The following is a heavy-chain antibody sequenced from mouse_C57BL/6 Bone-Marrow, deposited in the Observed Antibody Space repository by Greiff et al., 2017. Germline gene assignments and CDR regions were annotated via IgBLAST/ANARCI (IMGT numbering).Heavy chain of an antibody. D-gene: IGHD2-10*02. CDR1: GYTFTSYW. CDR3: ARDTYYFDY. V-gene: IGHV1-69*01. J-gene: IGHJ2*01. CDR2: IDPSDSYT. Sequence: QVQLQQPGAELVMPGASVKLSCKASGYTFTSYWMHWVKQRPGQGLEWIGEIDPSDSYTNYNQKFKGKSTLTVDKSSSTAYMQLSSLTSEDSAVYYCARDTYYFDYWGQGTLSQSPQ.